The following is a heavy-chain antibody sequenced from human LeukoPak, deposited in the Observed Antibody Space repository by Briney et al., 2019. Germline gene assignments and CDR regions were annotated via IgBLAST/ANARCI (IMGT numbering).Heavy chain of an antibody. Sequence: ASVKVSCKASGGTFSSYGISWVRQAPGQGLEWMGEIIPIFGTTNYARKFQGRVTITADESTSTAYMELSSLRSEDTAVYYCARPGWYSSSSGLDYWGQGTLVTVSS. D-gene: IGHD6-6*01. CDR2: IIPIFGTT. J-gene: IGHJ4*02. CDR1: GGTFSSYG. CDR3: ARPGWYSSSSGLDY. V-gene: IGHV1-69*13.